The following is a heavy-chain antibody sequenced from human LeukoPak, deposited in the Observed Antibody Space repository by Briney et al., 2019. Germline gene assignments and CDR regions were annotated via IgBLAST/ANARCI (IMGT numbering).Heavy chain of an antibody. Sequence: PSETLSLTCTVSGGSISSSSYYWGWIRQPPGKGLEWIGSIYYSGSTYYNPSLKSRVTISVDTSKNQLSLKLSSVTAADTALYYCARHRKSARNYLYYYMDVWGKGTTVTVSS. CDR1: GGSISSSSYY. D-gene: IGHD6-6*01. J-gene: IGHJ6*03. CDR3: ARHRKSARNYLYYYMDV. V-gene: IGHV4-39*01. CDR2: IYYSGST.